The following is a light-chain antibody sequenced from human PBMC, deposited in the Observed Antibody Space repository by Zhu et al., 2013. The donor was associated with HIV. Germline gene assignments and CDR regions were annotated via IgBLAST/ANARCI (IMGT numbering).Light chain of an antibody. CDR2: DAS. CDR3: QQRYKWPPIT. V-gene: IGKV3-11*01. J-gene: IGKJ5*01. Sequence: EVVLTQSPATLSLSPGERATLSCRTSDTVHNYLAWYQQKPGQAPRLIIYDASNRATGIPARFSGSGSGTDFTLTISSLEPEDFAVYYCQQRYKWPPITFGQGTRLEIK. CDR1: DTVHNY.